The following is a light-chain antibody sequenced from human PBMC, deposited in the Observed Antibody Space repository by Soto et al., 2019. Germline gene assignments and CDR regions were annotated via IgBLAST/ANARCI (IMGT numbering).Light chain of an antibody. J-gene: IGKJ5*01. CDR1: QSFLHITGETF. Sequence: DVVMTQTPLSLSVAPGQPASISCKSSQSFLHITGETFLFWYLQKPGQSPQLLIYEVSTRVSGVPDRFSGSGSGTDFTLEISRVETDDVGIYYCMQSTQLPPTFGQGTRLGL. CDR3: MQSTQLPPT. CDR2: EVS. V-gene: IGKV2D-29*02.